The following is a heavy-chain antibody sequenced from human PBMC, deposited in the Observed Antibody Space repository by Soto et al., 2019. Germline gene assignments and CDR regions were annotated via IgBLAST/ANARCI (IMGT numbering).Heavy chain of an antibody. CDR2: ISGSGGST. Sequence: GGSLRLSCAASGFTFSSYAMSWVRQAPGKGLEWVSAISGSGGSTYYADSVKGRFTISRDNSKNTLYLQMNSLRAEDTAVYYCAKDDDTIFGVVIIPSFDYWGQGTLVTVSS. J-gene: IGHJ4*02. D-gene: IGHD3-3*01. CDR3: AKDDDTIFGVVIIPSFDY. V-gene: IGHV3-23*01. CDR1: GFTFSSYA.